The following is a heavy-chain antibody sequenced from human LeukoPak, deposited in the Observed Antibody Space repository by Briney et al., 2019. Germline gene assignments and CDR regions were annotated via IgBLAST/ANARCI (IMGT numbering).Heavy chain of an antibody. CDR3: ARGSEDGYPGPVDY. V-gene: IGHV4-59*08. J-gene: IGHJ4*02. Sequence: SETLSLTCTVSGGSISSYYWSWIRQPPGKGLEWIGYIYYSGSTNYNPSLKSRVTISVDTSKNQFSLKLSSVTAADTAVYYCARGSEDGYPGPVDYWGQGTLVTVSS. CDR2: IYYSGST. CDR1: GGSISSYY. D-gene: IGHD5-24*01.